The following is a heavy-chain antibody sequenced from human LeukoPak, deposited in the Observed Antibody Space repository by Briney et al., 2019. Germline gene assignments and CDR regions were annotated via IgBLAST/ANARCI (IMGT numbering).Heavy chain of an antibody. CDR1: EFTFSSYW. J-gene: IGHJ4*02. CDR3: ARLGARQMLEY. D-gene: IGHD4-17*01. CDR2: IKQDGGQI. V-gene: IGHV3-7*01. Sequence: GGSLKLSCAASEFTFSSYWMSWVRQAPGKGLEWVANIKQDGGQIYYLESVKGRFTVSRDNAKNSLYLQMNSLRAEDTAVYYCARLGARQMLEYWGQGTLVTVSS.